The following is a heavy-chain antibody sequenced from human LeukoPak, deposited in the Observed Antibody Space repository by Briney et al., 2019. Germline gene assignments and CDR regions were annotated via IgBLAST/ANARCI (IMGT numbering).Heavy chain of an antibody. V-gene: IGHV4-59*11. CDR3: ARDMGYSSGWYGIDY. Sequence: PSETLSLTCTVSGGSISSHYWSWIRQPPGKGLEWIGYIYYSGSTNYNPSLKSRVTISVDTSKNQFSLKLSFVTAADTAVYYCARDMGYSSGWYGIDYWGQGTLVTVSS. J-gene: IGHJ4*02. CDR2: IYYSGST. CDR1: GGSISSHY. D-gene: IGHD6-19*01.